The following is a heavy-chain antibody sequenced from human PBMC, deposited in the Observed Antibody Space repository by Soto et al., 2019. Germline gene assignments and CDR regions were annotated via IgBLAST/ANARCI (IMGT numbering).Heavy chain of an antibody. CDR1: GFTFSSYA. Sequence: GGSLRLSCAASGFTFSSYAMHWVRQAPGKGLEWVAVISYDGSNKYYADSVKGRFTISRDNSKNTLYLQMNSLRAEDTAVYYCARELLRYFDWLVDWGQGTLVTGSS. V-gene: IGHV3-30-3*01. D-gene: IGHD3-9*01. CDR2: ISYDGSNK. CDR3: ARELLRYFDWLVD. J-gene: IGHJ5*02.